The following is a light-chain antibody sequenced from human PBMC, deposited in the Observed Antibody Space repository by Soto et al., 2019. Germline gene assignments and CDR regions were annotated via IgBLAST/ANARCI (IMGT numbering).Light chain of an antibody. V-gene: IGLV1-47*01. CDR3: SGWDDSLHGLL. Sequence: QLVLTQPPSASGTPGQRVTISCSGGSSNIGTNYVYWYQQLPGTAPKLLIYRNHLRPSGVPDRFSASKSGTSASLAISGLRPEDDADYVCSGWDDSLHGLLFGSGTKLTVL. J-gene: IGLJ1*01. CDR2: RNH. CDR1: SSNIGTNY.